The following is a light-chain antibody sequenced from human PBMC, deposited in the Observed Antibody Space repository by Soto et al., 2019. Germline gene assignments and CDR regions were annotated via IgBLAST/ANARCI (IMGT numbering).Light chain of an antibody. CDR3: QAYDYSLTASV. Sequence: QSVLTQPPSVSGAPVQRVTLSCTGNSSNLGAGYDVHWYQQLPAAAPKLVIFGNRNRPSGVPERFSGSKSGTSASLAITGLQAEDEADYYCQAYDYSLTASVFGGGTKLTVL. V-gene: IGLV1-40*01. CDR2: GNR. CDR1: SSNLGAGYD. J-gene: IGLJ3*02.